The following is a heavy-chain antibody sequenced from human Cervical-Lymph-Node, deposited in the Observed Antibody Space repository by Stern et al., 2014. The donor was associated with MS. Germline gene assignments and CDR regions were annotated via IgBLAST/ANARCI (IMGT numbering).Heavy chain of an antibody. CDR2: ISDTGTT. J-gene: IGHJ2*01. V-gene: IGHV4-59*02. D-gene: IGHD2-21*02. CDR3: ARDPSTTASDWFFDL. CDR1: GGAVSDYY. Sequence: QVQLQESGPGLVKPSETLSLTCTVSGGAVSDYYWTWIRQRPGKGLEGIGYISDTGTTNYNPSLHSRVTITLDTSQNQVSLRLRSVTAADTAVYYCARDPSTTASDWFFDLWGRGSLVTVSS.